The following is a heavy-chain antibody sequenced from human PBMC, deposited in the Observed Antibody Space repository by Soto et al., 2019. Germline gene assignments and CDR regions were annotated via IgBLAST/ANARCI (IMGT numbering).Heavy chain of an antibody. Sequence: SETLSLTCTVSGGSISNYYWSWIRQPPGKGLEWIGYIFYSGSTNYNPSLKSRVTISVDTSKNEFSLKLSSVTAADTAVYYCAREPSAAGFDYWGQGTLVTVSS. CDR3: AREPSAAGFDY. J-gene: IGHJ4*02. D-gene: IGHD6-13*01. V-gene: IGHV4-59*01. CDR2: IFYSGST. CDR1: GGSISNYY.